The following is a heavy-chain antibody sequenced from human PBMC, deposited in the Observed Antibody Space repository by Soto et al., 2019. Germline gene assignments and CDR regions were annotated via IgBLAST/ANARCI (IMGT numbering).Heavy chain of an antibody. CDR2: INQDGGGT. J-gene: IGHJ4*02. CDR3: ARYFRESGGYFFDY. CDR1: GFTFISSF. V-gene: IGHV3-7*03. D-gene: IGHD6-19*01. Sequence: GGSLRLSCVASGFTFISSFMGWVRQAPGKGLEWVANINQDGGGTYYVDSVEGRFTISRDNAKDSLYLQMNSLRGEDTAVYYCARYFRESGGYFFDYWGQGTLVTVSS.